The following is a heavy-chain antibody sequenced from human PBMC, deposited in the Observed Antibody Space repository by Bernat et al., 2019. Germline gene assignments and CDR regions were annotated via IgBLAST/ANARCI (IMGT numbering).Heavy chain of an antibody. J-gene: IGHJ4*02. D-gene: IGHD3-22*01. Sequence: QVQLQESGPGLVKPSQTLSLTCTVSGDSISSGNYYWSWIRQLPGKGLEWIGYIFYSGRTYYNPSLKSRVTMSVDTSKNQFSLRLSSVTAADTAVYYCARDSVADGNNVYYWIDYWGQGTMVTVSS. CDR2: IFYSGRT. V-gene: IGHV4-31*03. CDR1: GDSISSGNYY. CDR3: ARDSVADGNNVYYWIDY.